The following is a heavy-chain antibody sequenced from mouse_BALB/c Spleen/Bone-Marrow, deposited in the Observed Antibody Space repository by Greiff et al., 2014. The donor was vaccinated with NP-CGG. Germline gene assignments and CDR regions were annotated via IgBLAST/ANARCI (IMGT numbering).Heavy chain of an antibody. CDR2: INNNGGST. CDR3: ARVYGWYFDV. J-gene: IGHJ1*01. CDR1: GFTFSSYG. Sequence: EVKLVESGEGLVQPGGSLKLSCVASGFTFSSYGMSWVRQTPDKRLELVATINNNGGSTYYPDSVKGQFTISRDNAKNTLYLQMSSLKSEDTAMYYCARVYGWYFDVWGAGTTVTVSS. D-gene: IGHD1-1*01. V-gene: IGHV5-6-3*01.